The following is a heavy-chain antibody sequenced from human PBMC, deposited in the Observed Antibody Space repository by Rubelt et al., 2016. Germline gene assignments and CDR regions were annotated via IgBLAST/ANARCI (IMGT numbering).Heavy chain of an antibody. J-gene: IGHJ4*02. CDR1: GFTFSSYG. D-gene: IGHD2-15*01. CDR3: ARVGLSYCSGGSCYPFDY. Sequence: QVQLVESGGGVVQPGRSLRLSCAASGFTFSSYGMHWVRQAPGKGLEWVAVIWYDGSNKYYADSVKGRFTISRDNSKNTLYLQMNSLRAEDTAVYYCARVGLSYCSGGSCYPFDYWGQGTLVTVSS. CDR2: IWYDGSNK. V-gene: IGHV3-33*01.